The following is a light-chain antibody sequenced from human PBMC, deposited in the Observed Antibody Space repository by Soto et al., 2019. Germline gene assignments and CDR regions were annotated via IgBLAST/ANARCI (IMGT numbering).Light chain of an antibody. J-gene: IGKJ4*01. V-gene: IGKV4-1*01. CDR3: QQYYSAPVT. CDR1: QRLLSSSNNKNY. CDR2: WAS. Sequence: DIVMTQSQDSLAVSLGERATINCRSSQRLLSSSNNKNYLSWYHQKPGQPPKLLINWASTRDSGVTDRISGSGSGTDFTLTSSSLQAEDVAVYYCQQYYSAPVTFGGGTKVEIK.